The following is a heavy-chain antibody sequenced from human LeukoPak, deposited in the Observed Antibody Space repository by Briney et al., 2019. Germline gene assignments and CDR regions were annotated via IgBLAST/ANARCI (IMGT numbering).Heavy chain of an antibody. D-gene: IGHD3-10*01. CDR1: GFPFSTYW. Sequence: GGTLRLSCAGSGFPFSTYWKSGLGQDPRKGLEGVADIKPDASEIYYLDSVKGRFTVSRDNAKTSLYLQINSLRVDDTAVYYGARDNGSRDPPHFDYWGQGTLVTVSS. CDR2: IKPDASEI. CDR3: ARDNGSRDPPHFDY. V-gene: IGHV3-7*01. J-gene: IGHJ4*02.